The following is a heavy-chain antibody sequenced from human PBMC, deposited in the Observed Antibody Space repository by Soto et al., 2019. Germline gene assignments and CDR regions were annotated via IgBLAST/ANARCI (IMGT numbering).Heavy chain of an antibody. J-gene: IGHJ3*02. Sequence: QVQLVESGGGVVQPGRSLRLSCAASGFTFSSYGMHWVRQAPGKGLEWVAVIWYDGSNKYYADSVKGRFTISRDNSKNTLYLQMNSLRAEDTAVYYCASAPDIVGIGAFDIWGQGTMVTVSS. CDR1: GFTFSSYG. D-gene: IGHD2-15*01. CDR2: IWYDGSNK. CDR3: ASAPDIVGIGAFDI. V-gene: IGHV3-33*01.